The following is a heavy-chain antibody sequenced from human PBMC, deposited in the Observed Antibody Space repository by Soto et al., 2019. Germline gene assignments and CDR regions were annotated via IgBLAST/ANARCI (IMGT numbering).Heavy chain of an antibody. V-gene: IGHV3-48*03. D-gene: IGHD2-15*01. CDR3: ARDKQVVANIPLDY. Sequence: EVHLVESGGGLVQPGGSLRLSCVVSGFTFTNHEMNWVRQAPGKGLEWISYISKSGSTTYYTASVKGRFTISRDNTNNSLYLQMNSLRAEDTAIYYCARDKQVVANIPLDYWGQGTLVTVS. J-gene: IGHJ4*02. CDR1: GFTFTNHE. CDR2: ISKSGSTT.